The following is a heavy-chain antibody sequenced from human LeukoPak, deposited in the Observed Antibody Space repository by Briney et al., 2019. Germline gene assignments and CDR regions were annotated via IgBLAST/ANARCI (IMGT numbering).Heavy chain of an antibody. V-gene: IGHV4-30-4*01. D-gene: IGHD3-10*01. CDR1: GGSISSGDYY. CDR3: ARERTMVRGGNWFDL. CDR2: IYYSGST. Sequence: SQTLSLTCTVSGGSISSGDYYWSWIRQPPGKGLEWIGYIYYSGSTYYNPSLKSRVTISVDTSKNQFPLKLSSVTAADTAVYYCARERTMVRGGNWFDLWGQGTLVTVSS. J-gene: IGHJ5*02.